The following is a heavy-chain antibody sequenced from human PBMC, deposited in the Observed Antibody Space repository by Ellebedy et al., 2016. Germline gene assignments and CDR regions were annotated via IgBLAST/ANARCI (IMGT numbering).Heavy chain of an antibody. CDR1: GGSISSYY. Sequence: SETLSLTCTVSGGSISSYYWSWIRQPPGKGLEWIGYIYYSGSTNYNPSLKSRVTISVDTSKNQFSLKLSSVTAADTAVYYCARHKYYDFWRSRGEYGMDVWGQGTTVTVSS. V-gene: IGHV4-59*08. CDR2: IYYSGST. CDR3: ARHKYYDFWRSRGEYGMDV. J-gene: IGHJ6*02. D-gene: IGHD3-3*01.